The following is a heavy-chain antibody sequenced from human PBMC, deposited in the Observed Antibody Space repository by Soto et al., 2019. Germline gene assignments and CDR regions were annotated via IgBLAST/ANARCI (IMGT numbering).Heavy chain of an antibody. Sequence: GESLKISCKGSGYSFTNYWIGWVRQMPGKGLEWMGIIYPGDSDTRYSPSFQGQVTISADKSISTAYLQWSSLKASDTAMYYCARSYSSFMYYYYYGMDVWGQGTTVTVSS. V-gene: IGHV5-51*01. CDR3: ARSYSSFMYYYYYGMDV. D-gene: IGHD5-18*01. CDR1: GYSFTNYW. J-gene: IGHJ6*02. CDR2: IYPGDSDT.